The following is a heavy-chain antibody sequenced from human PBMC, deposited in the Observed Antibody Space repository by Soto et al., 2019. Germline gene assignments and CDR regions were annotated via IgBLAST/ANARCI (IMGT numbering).Heavy chain of an antibody. CDR3: TRATSGCSSTSCPLRHFDY. Sequence: GGSLRLSCTASGFTFGDYAMSWFRQAPGKGLEWVGFIRSKAYGGTKEYAASVKGRITISRDDSKSIAHLQMNSLKTEDTAWYYCTRATSGCSSTSCPLRHFDYWGQGTLVTVSS. CDR1: GFTFGDYA. CDR2: IRSKAYGGTK. J-gene: IGHJ4*02. D-gene: IGHD2-2*01. V-gene: IGHV3-49*03.